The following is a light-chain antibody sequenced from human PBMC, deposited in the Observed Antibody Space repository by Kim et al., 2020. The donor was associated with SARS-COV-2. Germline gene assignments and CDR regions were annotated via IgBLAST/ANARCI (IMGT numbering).Light chain of an antibody. V-gene: IGKV2-28*01. J-gene: IGKJ4*01. Sequence: DTVMTQSPRSLPVTPGEPASISCRSSQSLLHSDGYNYLDWYLQKPGQSPQLLIYLGSNRASGVPDRFSGSGSGADFTLKISRVEAEDVGVYYCMQSIKTPPTFGGGTKVDIK. CDR2: LGS. CDR3: MQSIKTPPT. CDR1: QSLLHSDGYNY.